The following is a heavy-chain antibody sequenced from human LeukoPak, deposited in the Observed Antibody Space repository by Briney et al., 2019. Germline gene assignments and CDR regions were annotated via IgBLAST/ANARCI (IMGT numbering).Heavy chain of an antibody. J-gene: IGHJ4*02. Sequence: PGGSLRLSCAASGFTFSSYAMSWVRQAPGKGLEWVSAISGSGGSTYYADSVKGRFTISRDNSKNTLYLQMNSLRAEDTAVYYCAKGGFCSSGTCYSPPVDYWGQGTLVTVSS. CDR3: AKGGFCSSGTCYSPPVDY. D-gene: IGHD2-15*01. V-gene: IGHV3-23*01. CDR2: ISGSGGST. CDR1: GFTFSSYA.